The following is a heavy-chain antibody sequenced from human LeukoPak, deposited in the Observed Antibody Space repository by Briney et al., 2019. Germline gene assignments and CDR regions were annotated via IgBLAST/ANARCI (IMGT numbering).Heavy chain of an antibody. CDR2: INPRGGST. V-gene: IGHV1-46*01. D-gene: IGHD6-19*01. CDR3: SRGTEWLVRAFDY. Sequence: ASVMASCTASGSTFTSYYMHWVRQAPGQGLEWMGIINPRGGSTSYAQKFQGRVTMTRDTSTSTVYMELSSLRSEDTAVYYCSRGTEWLVRAFDYWGQGALVTVSS. CDR1: GSTFTSYY. J-gene: IGHJ4*02.